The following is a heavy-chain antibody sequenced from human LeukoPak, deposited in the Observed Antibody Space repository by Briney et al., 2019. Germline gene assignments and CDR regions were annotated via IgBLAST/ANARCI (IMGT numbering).Heavy chain of an antibody. CDR2: ISSSGSTI. V-gene: IGHV3-48*04. Sequence: GGSLRLSCAASGFTFSSYSMNWVRQAPGKGLEWVSYISSSGSTIYYADSVKGRFTISRDNAKNSLYLQMNSLRAEDTAVYYCARTRGSHPSPFDSWGQGTLVTVSS. D-gene: IGHD3-10*01. J-gene: IGHJ4*02. CDR3: ARTRGSHPSPFDS. CDR1: GFTFSSYS.